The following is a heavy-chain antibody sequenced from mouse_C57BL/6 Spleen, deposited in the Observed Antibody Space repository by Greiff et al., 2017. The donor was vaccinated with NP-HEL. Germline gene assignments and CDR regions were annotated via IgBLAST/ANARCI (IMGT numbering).Heavy chain of an antibody. D-gene: IGHD1-1*01. Sequence: QVQLQQPGAELVMPGASVKLSCKASGYTFTSYWMHWVKQRPGQGLEWIGEIDPSDSYTNYNQKFKGKSTLTVDKSSSTAYMQLSSLTSEDSAVYYCARVGDYGSSLYYYAMDYWGQGTSVTVSS. V-gene: IGHV1-69*01. CDR3: ARVGDYGSSLYYYAMDY. CDR1: GYTFTSYW. CDR2: IDPSDSYT. J-gene: IGHJ4*01.